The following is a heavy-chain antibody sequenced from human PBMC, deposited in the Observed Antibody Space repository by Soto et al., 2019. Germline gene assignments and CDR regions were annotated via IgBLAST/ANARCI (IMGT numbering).Heavy chain of an antibody. V-gene: IGHV3-72*01. J-gene: IGHJ5*02. Sequence: EEQLAESGGGLVQPGGSLRLSCAGSPFTFNDHYIDWVRQAPGKGLEWIGQIRNKGSRYTTEYAASVKGRFTIPRDNSRNSVYLHMTSLKTEDTAVYYCSDLGTWCVPWGEGTLVTVSS. CDR3: SDLGTWCVP. CDR2: IRNKGSRYTT. CDR1: PFTFNDHY.